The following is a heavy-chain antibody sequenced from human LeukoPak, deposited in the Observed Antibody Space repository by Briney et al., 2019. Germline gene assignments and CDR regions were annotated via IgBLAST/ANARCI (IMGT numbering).Heavy chain of an antibody. J-gene: IGHJ4*02. Sequence: GGSLRLPCAASGFTFSSYSMNWVRQAPGKGLEWVSSISSSSSYIYYADSVKGRFTISRDNAKNSLYLQMNSLRAEDTAVYYCATSRGAQLQDYWGQGTLVTVSS. CDR2: ISSSSSYI. D-gene: IGHD2-2*01. CDR1: GFTFSSYS. CDR3: ATSRGAQLQDY. V-gene: IGHV3-21*01.